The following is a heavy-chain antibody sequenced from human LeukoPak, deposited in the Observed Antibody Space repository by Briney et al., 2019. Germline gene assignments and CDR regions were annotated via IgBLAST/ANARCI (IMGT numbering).Heavy chain of an antibody. D-gene: IGHD3-10*01. J-gene: IGHJ4*02. Sequence: ASVKVSRKASGYTFTSYGISWVRQAPGQGLEWMGWISAYNGNTNYAQKLQGRVTMTTDTSTSTAYMELRSLRSDDTAVFYCAKGRGLLWFGEPMGLFDYWGQGTLVTVSS. CDR3: AKGRGLLWFGEPMGLFDY. CDR2: ISAYNGNT. V-gene: IGHV1-18*01. CDR1: GYTFTSYG.